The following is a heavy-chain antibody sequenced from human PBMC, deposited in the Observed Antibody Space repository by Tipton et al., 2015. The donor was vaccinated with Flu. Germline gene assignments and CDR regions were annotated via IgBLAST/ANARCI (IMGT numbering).Heavy chain of an antibody. J-gene: IGHJ4*02. Sequence: GLVKPSETLSLTCTVSGGSIISDDYYWGWIRQPPGKGLEWIGGMYYSGSTYYNPSLKSRFTTSVDTSKNQFSLKLSSVTAADTAIYYCARLQVLVWRYFDSWGQGTLVTVSS. V-gene: IGHV4-39*01. D-gene: IGHD6-6*01. CDR1: GGSIISDDYY. CDR3: ARLQVLVWRYFDS. CDR2: MYYSGST.